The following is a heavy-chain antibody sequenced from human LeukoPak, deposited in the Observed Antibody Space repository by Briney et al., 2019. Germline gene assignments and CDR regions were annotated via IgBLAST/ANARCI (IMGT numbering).Heavy chain of an antibody. CDR2: IIPIFGIA. CDR1: GGTFSSYA. V-gene: IGHV1-69*04. J-gene: IGHJ4*02. Sequence: SVKVSCKASGGTFSSYAISWVRQAPGQGLEWRGRIIPIFGIANYAQKFQGRVTITADKSTSTAYMELSSLRSEDTAVYYCASPKLERYSGSPYYWGQGTLVTVSS. CDR3: ASPKLERYSGSPYY. D-gene: IGHD1-26*01.